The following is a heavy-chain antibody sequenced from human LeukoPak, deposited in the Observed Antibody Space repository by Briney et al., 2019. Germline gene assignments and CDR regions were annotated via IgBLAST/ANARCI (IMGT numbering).Heavy chain of an antibody. V-gene: IGHV3-21*01. J-gene: IGHJ4*02. D-gene: IGHD3-10*01. CDR2: ITRSSSYI. CDR1: GFTFSSYS. Sequence: GGSLRLSCAASGFTFSSYSMNWVRQAPGKGLEWISSITRSSSYIYYADSVKGRFTISRDTAKNSLYLQMNSLRAEDTAVYYCARDLGGSGSYYMVFDSWGQGTLVTVSS. CDR3: ARDLGGSGSYYMVFDS.